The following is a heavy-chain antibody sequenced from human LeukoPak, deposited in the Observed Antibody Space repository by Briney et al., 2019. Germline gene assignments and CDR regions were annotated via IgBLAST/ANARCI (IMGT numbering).Heavy chain of an antibody. CDR3: ARHKGDYLCGFDY. D-gene: IGHD2/OR15-2a*01. CDR1: GGSISSYY. CDR2: IYYSGST. J-gene: IGHJ4*02. Sequence: SETLSLTCTVSGGSISSYYCSWIRQPPGKGLEWIGYIYYSGSTNYNPSLKSRVTISVDTSKSQFSLKLSSVTAAGTAVYYCARHKGDYLCGFDYWGQGTLVTVSS. V-gene: IGHV4-59*08.